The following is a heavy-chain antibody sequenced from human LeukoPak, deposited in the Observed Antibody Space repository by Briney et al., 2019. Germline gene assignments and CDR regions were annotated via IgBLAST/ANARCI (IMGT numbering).Heavy chain of an antibody. CDR3: VVPAAIQRD. D-gene: IGHD2-2*01. CDR1: GFTFSSYW. V-gene: IGHV3-7*01. J-gene: IGHJ3*01. Sequence: QPGGSLRLSCAASGFTFSSYWMSWVRQAPGKGLEWVANIKQDGSEKYYVDSVKGRFTISRDNAKNSLYLQMNSLSAEDTAVYYCVVPAAIQRDWGQGTMVTVSS. CDR2: IKQDGSEK.